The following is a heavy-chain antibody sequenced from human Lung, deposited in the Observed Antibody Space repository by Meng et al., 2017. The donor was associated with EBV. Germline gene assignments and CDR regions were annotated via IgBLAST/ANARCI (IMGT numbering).Heavy chain of an antibody. Sequence: QVHLLQSGPAVKKPGASLRVSCKASGYTFGSYGICWVRQAPGQGLEWMGWFVNYVDTYPAPKFQGRVTMTTDTHTNTAFMELRSLTSDDTAVYHCASGTPGRSYCDYWGQGTMVTVSA. V-gene: IGHV1-18*01. D-gene: IGHD2-15*01. CDR3: ASGTPGRSYCDY. J-gene: IGHJ4*02. CDR1: GYTFGSYG. CDR2: FVNYVDT.